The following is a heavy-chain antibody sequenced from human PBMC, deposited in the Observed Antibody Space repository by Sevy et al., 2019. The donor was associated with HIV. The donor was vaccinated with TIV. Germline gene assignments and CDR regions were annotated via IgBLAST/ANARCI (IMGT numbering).Heavy chain of an antibody. CDR1: GYTFSSYG. D-gene: IGHD1-26*01. V-gene: IGHV1-18*01. CDR2: ISAFNGHT. J-gene: IGHJ4*02. Sequence: ASVKVSCKASGYTFSSYGVNWVRQAPGQGLEWMGWISAFNGHTNYEQTLQDRVTMTTDTSTSTAYMELRSLRSDDTAMYYCARGFSGSSADYWGQGTLVTVSS. CDR3: ARGFSGSSADY.